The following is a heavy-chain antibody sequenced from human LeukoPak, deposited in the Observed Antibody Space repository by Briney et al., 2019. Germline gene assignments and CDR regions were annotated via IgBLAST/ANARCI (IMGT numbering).Heavy chain of an antibody. CDR2: INPNSGGT. D-gene: IGHD3-22*01. CDR3: ARQAPPYDSSGYFDY. J-gene: IGHJ4*02. Sequence: ASVKVSCKASGYTFTGNYMHWVRQAPGQGLEWMGWINPNSGGTNYAQKFQGRVTMTRDTSISTAYMELSRLRSDDTAVYYCARQAPPYDSSGYFDYWGQGTLVTVSS. CDR1: GYTFTGNY. V-gene: IGHV1-2*02.